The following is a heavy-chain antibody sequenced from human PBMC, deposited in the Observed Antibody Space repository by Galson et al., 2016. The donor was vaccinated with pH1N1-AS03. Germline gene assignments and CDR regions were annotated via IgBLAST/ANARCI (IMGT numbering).Heavy chain of an antibody. D-gene: IGHD6-6*01. CDR2: IYPDDSDT. CDR1: GYSFINFW. CDR3: ARKYTSSSGGWFGP. V-gene: IGHV5-51*01. Sequence: QSGAEVKKPGESLRISCKGSGYSFINFWIGWVRQMPGKGLEWMGIIYPDDSDTRYSPSLQGHVTISVDKSISTAYLQLRGLEASDTAVYYCARKYTSSSGGWFGPWGQGTPVTVSS. J-gene: IGHJ5*02.